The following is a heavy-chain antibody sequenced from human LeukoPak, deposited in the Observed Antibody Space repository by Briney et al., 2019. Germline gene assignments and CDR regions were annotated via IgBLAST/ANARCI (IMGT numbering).Heavy chain of an antibody. CDR1: GGSFSGYY. Sequence: SETLSLTCAVHGGSFSGYYWSWIRQPPGKGLEWIGEINHSGSTNYNPSLKSRVTISVDTSKNQFSLKLSSVTAADTAVYYCARGGRRRFDYWGQGTLVTVSS. CDR2: INHSGST. V-gene: IGHV4-34*01. J-gene: IGHJ4*02. CDR3: ARGGRRRFDY.